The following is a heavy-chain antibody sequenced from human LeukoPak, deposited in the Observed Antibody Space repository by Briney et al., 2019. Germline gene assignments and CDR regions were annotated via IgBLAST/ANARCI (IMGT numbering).Heavy chain of an antibody. D-gene: IGHD6-13*01. V-gene: IGHV1-24*01. CDR1: GYTLTELS. Sequence: ASVKVSCKVSGYTLTELSMHWVRQAPGKGIEWMGGFDPEDGETIYAQKFQGRVTMTEDTSTDTAYMELSSLRSEDTAVYYCATEKSSSGYGVYYYYYGMDVWGQGTTVTVSS. CDR3: ATEKSSSGYGVYYYYYGMDV. J-gene: IGHJ6*02. CDR2: FDPEDGET.